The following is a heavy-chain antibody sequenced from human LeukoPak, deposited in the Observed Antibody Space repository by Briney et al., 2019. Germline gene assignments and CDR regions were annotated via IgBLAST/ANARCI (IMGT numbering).Heavy chain of an antibody. V-gene: IGHV1-18*01. J-gene: IGHJ6*03. D-gene: IGHD6-25*01. CDR1: GYTFTSYG. CDR3: ARAAPYYYYMDV. CDR2: ISAYNGNT. Sequence: ASVKVSCKASGYTFTSYGISWVRQTPGQGLEWMGWISAYNGNTNYAQKLQGRVTMTTDTSTSTAYMELRSLRSDDTAVYYCARAAPYYYYMDVWGKGTTVTVSS.